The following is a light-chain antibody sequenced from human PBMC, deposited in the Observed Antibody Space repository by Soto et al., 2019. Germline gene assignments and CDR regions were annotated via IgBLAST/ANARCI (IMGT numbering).Light chain of an antibody. J-gene: IGKJ1*01. CDR2: GAS. CDR3: QQYRSSRT. Sequence: EIVLTQSPGTLSLSPGERATLSCRASQSVSSSYLAWYQQKPGQAPRLLIYGASSRATGIPDRFSASGSGTDFPITNSRLEHEDFAVYSWQQYRSSRTFGQGTKVEIK. V-gene: IGKV3-20*01. CDR1: QSVSSSY.